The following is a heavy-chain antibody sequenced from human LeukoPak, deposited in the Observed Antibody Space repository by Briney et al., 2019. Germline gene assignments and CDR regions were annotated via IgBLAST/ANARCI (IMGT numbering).Heavy chain of an antibody. V-gene: IGHV3-9*01. CDR2: ISWNSGSI. CDR3: ATGTVAGTFDY. Sequence: GGSLRLSCAASGFTFDDYAMHWVRHAPGKGLEWVSGISWNSGSIGYADSVKGRFTISRDNAKNSLYPQMNSLRAEDTALYYCATGTVAGTFDYWGQGTLVTVSS. CDR1: GFTFDDYA. J-gene: IGHJ4*02. D-gene: IGHD1-14*01.